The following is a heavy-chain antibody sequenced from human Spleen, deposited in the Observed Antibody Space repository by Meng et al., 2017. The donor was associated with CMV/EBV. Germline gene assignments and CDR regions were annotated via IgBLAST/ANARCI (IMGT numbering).Heavy chain of an antibody. Sequence: SETLSLTCTVSDGSVSSDTYYWSWIRQYPGKGLEWIGYIYYSGSTYYNPSLKSRVTISIDTSKNQFSLKLNSVTAADTAVYSCARGGFGELTPFDSWGQGTLVTVSS. V-gene: IGHV4-31*03. CDR1: DGSVSSDTYY. D-gene: IGHD3-10*01. CDR3: ARGGFGELTPFDS. CDR2: IYYSGST. J-gene: IGHJ4*02.